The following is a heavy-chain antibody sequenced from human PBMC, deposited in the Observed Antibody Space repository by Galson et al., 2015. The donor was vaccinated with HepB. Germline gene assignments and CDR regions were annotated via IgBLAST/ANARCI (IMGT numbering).Heavy chain of an antibody. J-gene: IGHJ2*01. Sequence: SLRLSCAASGFTFSSYAMHWVRQAPGKGLEWVAVISYDGSNKYYADSVKGRSTISRDNSKNTLYLQMNSLRAEDTAVYYCARDRGEQTDGYGFRWYFDLWGRGTLVTVSS. CDR1: GFTFSSYA. D-gene: IGHD5-24*01. CDR2: ISYDGSNK. V-gene: IGHV3-30*04. CDR3: ARDRGEQTDGYGFRWYFDL.